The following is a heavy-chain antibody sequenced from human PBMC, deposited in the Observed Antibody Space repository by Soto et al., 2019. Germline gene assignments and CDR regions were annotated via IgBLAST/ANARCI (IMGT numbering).Heavy chain of an antibody. CDR3: ARGEDAFFYYGLDV. CDR1: GGSITSSY. J-gene: IGHJ6*02. V-gene: IGHV4-59*01. CDR2: IYDTGISGYTPST. Sequence: SETLSLTCTVSGGSITSSYWSWIRRPPGKGLEWIAYIYDTGISGYTPSTSYNPSLKSRVTMSVYTSKSQFSLKLTPVTAADTAVYYCARGEDAFFYYGLDVWGQGITVTVSS.